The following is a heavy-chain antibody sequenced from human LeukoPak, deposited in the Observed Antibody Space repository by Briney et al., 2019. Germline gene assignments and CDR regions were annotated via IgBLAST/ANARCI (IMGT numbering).Heavy chain of an antibody. V-gene: IGHV4-34*01. Sequence: SETLSLTCAVYGGSFSGYYWSWIRQPPGKGLEWIGEINHSGSTNYNPSLKSRVTISVDTSKNQFSLKLSSVTAADTAVYYCARGYYDFWSGYYDLFDPWGQGTLVTVSS. CDR2: INHSGST. J-gene: IGHJ5*02. CDR3: ARGYYDFWSGYYDLFDP. CDR1: GGSFSGYY. D-gene: IGHD3-3*01.